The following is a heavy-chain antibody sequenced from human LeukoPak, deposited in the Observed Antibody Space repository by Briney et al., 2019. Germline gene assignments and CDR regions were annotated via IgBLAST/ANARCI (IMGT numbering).Heavy chain of an antibody. D-gene: IGHD2-15*01. CDR1: GGSISSSSYY. CDR3: ARDGGANWFDP. Sequence: SETLSLTCTVSGGSISSSSYYWGWIRQPPGKGLEWIGSIYYSGSTYYNPSLKSRVTISVDTSKNQFSLKLSSVTAADTAVYYCARDGGANWFDPWGQGTLVTVPS. V-gene: IGHV4-39*07. CDR2: IYYSGST. J-gene: IGHJ5*02.